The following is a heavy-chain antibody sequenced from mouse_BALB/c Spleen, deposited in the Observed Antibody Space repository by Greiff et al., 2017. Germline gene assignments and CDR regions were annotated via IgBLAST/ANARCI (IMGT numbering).Heavy chain of an antibody. Sequence: LVKTGASVKISCKASGYSFTGYYMHWVKQSHGKSLEWIGYISCYNGATSYNQKFKGKATFTVDTSSSTAYMQFNSLTSEDSAVYYCARSGLITTVVDYWYFDVWGVGTTVTVSS. D-gene: IGHD1-1*01. CDR3: ARSGLITTVVDYWYFDV. V-gene: IGHV1S34*01. CDR2: ISCYNGAT. CDR1: GYSFTGYY. J-gene: IGHJ1*01.